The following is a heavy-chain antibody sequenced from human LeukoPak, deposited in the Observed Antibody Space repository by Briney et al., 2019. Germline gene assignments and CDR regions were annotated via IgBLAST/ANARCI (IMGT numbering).Heavy chain of an antibody. CDR3: ARDVDYYYYMDV. J-gene: IGHJ6*03. CDR2: ISSSSSYI. Sequence: KAGGSLRLSCAASGFTFSSYSMNWVRQAPGKGLEWVSSISSSSSYIYYADSGKGRFTISRDNAKNSLYLQMNSLRAEDTAVYYCARDVDYYYYMDVWGKGTTVTVSS. CDR1: GFTFSSYS. V-gene: IGHV3-21*01.